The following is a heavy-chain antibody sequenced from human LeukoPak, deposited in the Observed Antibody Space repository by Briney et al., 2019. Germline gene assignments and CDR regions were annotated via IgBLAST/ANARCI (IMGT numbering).Heavy chain of an antibody. V-gene: IGHV1-24*01. J-gene: IGHJ4*02. CDR3: ATGRVGATAIDY. D-gene: IGHD1-26*01. CDR2: FDPEDGET. CDR1: GYTLTELS. Sequence: RASVKVSCKVSGYTLTELSMHWVRQAPGKGLEWMGGFDPEDGETIYAQKFQGRVTMTEDTSTDIAYMELSSLRSEDTAVYYCATGRVGATAIDYWGQGTLVTVSS.